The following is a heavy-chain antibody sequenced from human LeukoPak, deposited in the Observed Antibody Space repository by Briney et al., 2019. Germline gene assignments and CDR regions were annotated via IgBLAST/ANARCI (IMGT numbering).Heavy chain of an antibody. J-gene: IGHJ4*02. Sequence: PGRSLRLSCAASGFTFSSHPMHWVRQAPGKGLEWVSLTSYDGSNKYYADSVKGRFTISRDNSKNKLYLQMNSLRTEDTAVYYCTTLQQTSYGDYYPFDYWGQGTLVTVSS. CDR2: TSYDGSNK. D-gene: IGHD4-17*01. CDR1: GFTFSSHP. V-gene: IGHV3-30-3*01. CDR3: TTLQQTSYGDYYPFDY.